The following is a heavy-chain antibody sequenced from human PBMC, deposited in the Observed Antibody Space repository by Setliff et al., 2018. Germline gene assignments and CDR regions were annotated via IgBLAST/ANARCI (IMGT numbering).Heavy chain of an antibody. D-gene: IGHD6-19*01. CDR3: VTDQPNSGWSFDC. CDR2: IWSDGINK. J-gene: IGHJ5*01. V-gene: IGHV3-33*03. Sequence: GSLRLSCGASGFSFSMHAMHWVRQAPGKGLEWVAMIWSDGINKFYGGPVKGRFIVSRDNSKNTVFLQMNDLRVEDTAVYYCVTDQPNSGWSFDCWGQGTPVTV. CDR1: GFSFSMHA.